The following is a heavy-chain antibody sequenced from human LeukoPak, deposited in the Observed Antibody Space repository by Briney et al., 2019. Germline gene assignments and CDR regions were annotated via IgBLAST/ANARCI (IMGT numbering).Heavy chain of an antibody. J-gene: IGHJ6*03. Sequence: GGSLRLSCAASGFTFSNYAMSWVRQAPGKGLEWVSSITGGGATTYYAASVKGRFTISRDNSKNTVFLQMNSLRAEDMTLYYCARGPAISYYSMDVWGKGTTVTVSS. CDR1: GFTFSNYA. D-gene: IGHD2-2*01. V-gene: IGHV3-23*01. CDR3: ARGPAISYYSMDV. CDR2: ITGGGATT.